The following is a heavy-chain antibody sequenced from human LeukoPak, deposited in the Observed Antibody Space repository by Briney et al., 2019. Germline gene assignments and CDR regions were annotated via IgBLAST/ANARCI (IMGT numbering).Heavy chain of an antibody. V-gene: IGHV4-59*01. CDR2: IYYSGST. CDR3: ARAIYREDAFDI. D-gene: IGHD2-2*02. J-gene: IGHJ3*02. CDR1: GGSISSYY. Sequence: SETLSLTCSVSGGSISSYYWSWIRQPPGKALEWIGYIYYSGSTNYNPSLKSRVTISVDTSKNQFSLKLSSVTAADTAVYYCARAIYREDAFDIWGQGTMVTVSS.